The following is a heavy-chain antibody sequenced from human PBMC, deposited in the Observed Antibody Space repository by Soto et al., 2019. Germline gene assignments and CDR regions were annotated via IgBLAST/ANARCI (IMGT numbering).Heavy chain of an antibody. CDR2: IYYSGST. J-gene: IGHJ4*02. CDR1: GRSMSSYY. CDR3: ARQRTSVVTQAYFDV. Sequence: SETLSLTCSVSGRSMSSYYWGWIRQPPGKGLEWIGSIYYSGSTYNNPSLRSRVSMSIDTSKDQFSLKLKSVTAADTALYLCARQRTSVVTQAYFDVWGPGSLVTVSS. D-gene: IGHD2-21*02. V-gene: IGHV4-39*01.